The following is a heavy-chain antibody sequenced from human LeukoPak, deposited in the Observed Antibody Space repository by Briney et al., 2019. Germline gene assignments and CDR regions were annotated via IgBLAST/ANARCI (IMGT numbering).Heavy chain of an antibody. CDR2: IKQDGSEK. D-gene: IGHD5-24*01. CDR1: GFTFSSYW. J-gene: IGHJ4*02. V-gene: IGHV3-7*01. CDR3: AKSPMDGPYYFDY. Sequence: GGSLRLSCAASGFTFSSYWMSWVRQAPGKGLEWVANIKQDGSEKYYVDSVKGRFTISRDNAKNSPYLQMNSLRAEDTAVYYCAKSPMDGPYYFDYWGQGTLVTVSS.